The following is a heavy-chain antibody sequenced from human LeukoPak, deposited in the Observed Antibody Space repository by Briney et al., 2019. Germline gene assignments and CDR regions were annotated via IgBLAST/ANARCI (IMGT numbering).Heavy chain of an antibody. CDR2: ISAYNGNT. Sequence: ASVKVSCKASGYTLTSYDINWVRQATGQGLEWMGWISAYNGNTNYAQKLQGRVTMTTDTSTSTAYVELRSLRSDDTAVYYCARVNDFWSGYYPDYYYGMDVWGQGTTVTVSS. D-gene: IGHD3-3*01. CDR1: GYTLTSYD. J-gene: IGHJ6*02. V-gene: IGHV1-18*01. CDR3: ARVNDFWSGYYPDYYYGMDV.